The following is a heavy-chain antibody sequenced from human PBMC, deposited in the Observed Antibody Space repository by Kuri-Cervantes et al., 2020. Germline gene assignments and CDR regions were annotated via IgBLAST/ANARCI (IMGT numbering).Heavy chain of an antibody. CDR2: IYYSGST. CDR3: ASGYGDEVAEYFQH. D-gene: IGHD4-17*01. J-gene: IGHJ1*01. CDR1: GGSISSSSYY. V-gene: IGHV4-39*07. Sequence: GSLRLSCTVSGGSISSSSYYWGWIRQPPGKGLEWIGSIYYSGSTNYNPSLKSRVTISVDKSKNQFSLKLSSVTAADTAVYYCASGYGDEVAEYFQHWGQGTLVTVSS.